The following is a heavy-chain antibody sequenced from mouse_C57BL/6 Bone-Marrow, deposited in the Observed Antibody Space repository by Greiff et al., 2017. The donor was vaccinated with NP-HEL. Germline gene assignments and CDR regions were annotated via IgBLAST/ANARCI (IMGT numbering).Heavy chain of an antibody. CDR2: INSDGGST. Sequence: AAINSDGGSTYYPDTMERRFIISRDNTKKTLYLQMSSLRSEDTALYYCARHHKKSYAMDYWGQGTSVTVSS. J-gene: IGHJ4*01. V-gene: IGHV5-2*01. CDR3: ARHHKKSYAMDY.